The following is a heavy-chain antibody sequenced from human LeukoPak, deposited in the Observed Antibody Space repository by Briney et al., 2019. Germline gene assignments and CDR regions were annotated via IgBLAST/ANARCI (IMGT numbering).Heavy chain of an antibody. CDR1: GFTFSTSA. D-gene: IGHD4-17*01. Sequence: SVKVSCKTSGFTFSTSAVQWVRQARGQRLEWIGWIIVGSGATNYAQSLQGRFTITRDMSTNTAYMELSSLGSEDSAVYYCAAELYGVYTDCCTFHLWGQGTMVTASS. J-gene: IGHJ3*01. V-gene: IGHV1-58*01. CDR3: AAELYGVYTDCCTFHL. CDR2: IIVGSGAT.